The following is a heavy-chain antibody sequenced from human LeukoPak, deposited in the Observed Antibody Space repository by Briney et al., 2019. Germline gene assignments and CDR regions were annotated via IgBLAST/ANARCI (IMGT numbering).Heavy chain of an antibody. Sequence: SQTLSLTCAISGDSVSNIGAAWVWIRQSPSRGLEWLGRTYYRSKWYNDYAVSVRGRIIIYPDTSKNQFSLQLNSVTPEDTAVYYCARGGQGDGYSADEAFDMWGQGTMVTVSS. CDR3: ARGGQGDGYSADEAFDM. CDR2: TYYRSKWYN. CDR1: GDSVSNIGAA. V-gene: IGHV6-1*01. D-gene: IGHD5-24*01. J-gene: IGHJ3*02.